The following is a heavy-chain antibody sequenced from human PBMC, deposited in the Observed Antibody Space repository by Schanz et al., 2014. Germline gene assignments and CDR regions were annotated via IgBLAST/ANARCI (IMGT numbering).Heavy chain of an antibody. CDR2: ISGSGGDSV. CDR3: AREFVN. Sequence: EVQLLESGGGLVQPGGSLRLSCAASGFSFSIFAMTWVRQAPGKGLEWLSHISGSGGDSVDYADSVKGRFTISRDNTRNSLYLQMNSLRVDDTAVYYCAREFVNWGQGTLVTVSS. J-gene: IGHJ1*01. CDR1: GFSFSIFA. V-gene: IGHV3-23*01. D-gene: IGHD2-21*01.